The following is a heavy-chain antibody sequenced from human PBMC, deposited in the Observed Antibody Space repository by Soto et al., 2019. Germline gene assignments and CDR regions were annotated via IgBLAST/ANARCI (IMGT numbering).Heavy chain of an antibody. CDR2: IWYDGSNK. Sequence: GGSLRPSCAASGFTFSSYGMHWVRQAPGKGLEWVAVIWYDGSNKYYADSVKGRFTISRDNSKNTLYLQMNSLRAEDTAVYYCARSWAGGRGNFDYCGQGTLVTVSS. CDR3: ARSWAGGRGNFDY. J-gene: IGHJ4*02. CDR1: GFTFSSYG. D-gene: IGHD2-15*01. V-gene: IGHV3-33*01.